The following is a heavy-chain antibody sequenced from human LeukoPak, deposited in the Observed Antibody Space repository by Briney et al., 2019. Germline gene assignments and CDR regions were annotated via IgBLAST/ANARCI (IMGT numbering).Heavy chain of an antibody. V-gene: IGHV3-21*01. CDR2: ISSSSSYI. CDR3: ARDPTVRPDYYDSSGYVDY. CDR1: GFTFNSYA. D-gene: IGHD3-22*01. Sequence: GGSLRLSCAASGFTFNSYAMSWVRQAPGKGLEWVPSISSSSSYIYYADSVKGRFTISRDNAKNSLYLQMNSLRAEDTAVYYCARDPTVRPDYYDSSGYVDYWGQGTLVTVSS. J-gene: IGHJ4*02.